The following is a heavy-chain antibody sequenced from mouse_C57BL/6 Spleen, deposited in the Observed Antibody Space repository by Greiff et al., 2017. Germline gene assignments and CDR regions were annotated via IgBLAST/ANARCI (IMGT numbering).Heavy chain of an antibody. D-gene: IGHD2-13*01. CDR3: ARGGDYYFDY. Sequence: QVQLQQPGAELVMPGASVKLSCKASGYTFTSYWMHWVKQRPGQGLEWIGEIDPSDSYTNYHQKFKGKYTLTVDKASSTAYMQLSSLTSEDAAVDYCARGGDYYFDYWGQGTTLTVSS. CDR2: IDPSDSYT. CDR1: GYTFTSYW. J-gene: IGHJ2*01. V-gene: IGHV1-69*01.